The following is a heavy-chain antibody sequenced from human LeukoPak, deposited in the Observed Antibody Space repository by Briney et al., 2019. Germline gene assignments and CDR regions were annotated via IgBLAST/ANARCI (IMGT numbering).Heavy chain of an antibody. CDR2: ISYDGSNK. CDR1: GGTFSSYA. CDR3: ARDLEYCSGGSCYEGIFDY. Sequence: SCKASGGTFSSYAMHWVRQAPGKGLEWVAVISYDGSNKYYADSVKGRFTISRDNSKNTLYLQMNSLRAEDTAVYYCARDLEYCSGGSCYEGIFDYWGQGTLVTVSS. V-gene: IGHV3-30-3*01. D-gene: IGHD2-15*01. J-gene: IGHJ4*02.